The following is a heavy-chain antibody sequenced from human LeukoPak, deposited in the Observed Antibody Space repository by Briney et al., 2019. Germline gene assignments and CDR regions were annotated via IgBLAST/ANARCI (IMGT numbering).Heavy chain of an antibody. J-gene: IGHJ4*02. Sequence: GGSLRLSCAASGFRFTGFWMSWVRQAPGKGPEWVANINQESTETYYVDSVRGRFAISRDNAKNSLSLQMNSLRVEDTAVYYCAREVDRSFGYWGQGNLVTVSS. V-gene: IGHV3-7*01. CDR3: AREVDRSFGY. CDR1: GFRFTGFW. D-gene: IGHD2-15*01. CDR2: INQESTET.